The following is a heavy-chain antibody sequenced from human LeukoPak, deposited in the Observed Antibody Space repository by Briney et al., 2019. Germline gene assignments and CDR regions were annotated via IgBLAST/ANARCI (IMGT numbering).Heavy chain of an antibody. Sequence: SETLSLTCAVYGASFSDFHWTWIRQSPGKGLEWIGEINHNNYNLYLKSRVTISLDTSKNPISLNLTSVTAADTAVYYCARGRRAFYQTRGNRFYYYMDVWGKGTTVIVSS. CDR2: INHN. J-gene: IGHJ6*03. V-gene: IGHV4-34*01. CDR1: GASFSDFH. CDR3: ARGRRAFYQTRGNRFYYYMDV. D-gene: IGHD2/OR15-2a*01.